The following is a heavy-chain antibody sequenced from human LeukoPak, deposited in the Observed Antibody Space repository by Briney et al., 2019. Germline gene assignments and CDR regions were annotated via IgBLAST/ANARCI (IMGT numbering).Heavy chain of an antibody. CDR3: ARIRITIFGVVNPFDY. CDR2: INHSGST. Sequence: GSLRLSCAASGFTFSSYWMSWMRQAPGKGLEWIGEINHSGSTNYNPSLKSRVTISVDTSKNQFSLKLSSVTAADTAVYYCARIRITIFGVVNPFDYWGQGTLVTVSS. D-gene: IGHD3-3*01. CDR1: GFTFSSYW. J-gene: IGHJ4*02. V-gene: IGHV4-34*01.